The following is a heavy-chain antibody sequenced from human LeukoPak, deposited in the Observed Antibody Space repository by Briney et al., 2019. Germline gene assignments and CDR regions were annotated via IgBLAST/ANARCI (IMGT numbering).Heavy chain of an antibody. Sequence: VASVKVSSKASGYTFTSYGISWVRQAPGQGLEWMGWISAYNGNTNYAQKLQGRVTMTTDTSTSTAYMELRSLRSDDTAVYYCARGGGINYYDSSALMTGYWGQGTLVTVSS. CDR2: ISAYNGNT. CDR1: GYTFTSYG. D-gene: IGHD3-22*01. V-gene: IGHV1-18*01. CDR3: ARGGGINYYDSSALMTGY. J-gene: IGHJ4*02.